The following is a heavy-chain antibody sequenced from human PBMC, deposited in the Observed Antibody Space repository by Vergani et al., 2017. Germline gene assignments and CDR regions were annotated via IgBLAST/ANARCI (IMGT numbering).Heavy chain of an antibody. V-gene: IGHV4-38-2*01. D-gene: IGHD3-16*01. Sequence: QVDLQESGPGLVKSSETLSLNCAVSGYSVGSGYYWGWIRQPPGKGLEWIGSIYNSGNGDSSSSLKSRVTISADTSKNQFSLRLTSVTAADTAVYYCASGKYYSDSTSHFRGRYFDVWGRGTLVTVPS. J-gene: IGHJ2*01. CDR2: IYNSGNG. CDR3: ASGKYYSDSTSHFRGRYFDV. CDR1: GYSVGSGYY.